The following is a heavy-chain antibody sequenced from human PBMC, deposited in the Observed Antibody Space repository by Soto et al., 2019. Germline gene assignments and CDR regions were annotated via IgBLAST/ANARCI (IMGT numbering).Heavy chain of an antibody. Sequence: ASVKVSCKASGGTFSSYAISWVRQAPGQGLEWMGGIIPIFGTANYAQKFQGRVTITADESTSTAYMELSSLGSEDTAVYYCAREGGYGGNWFDPWGQGTLVTVSS. J-gene: IGHJ5*02. D-gene: IGHD4-17*01. V-gene: IGHV1-69*13. CDR1: GGTFSSYA. CDR2: IIPIFGTA. CDR3: AREGGYGGNWFDP.